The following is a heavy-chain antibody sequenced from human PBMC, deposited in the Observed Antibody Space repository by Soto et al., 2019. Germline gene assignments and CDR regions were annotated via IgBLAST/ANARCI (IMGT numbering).Heavy chain of an antibody. CDR3: AKASETGLYYFDY. CDR1: GFTVSSNY. Sequence: EVQLVESGGGLIQPGGSLRLSCAASGFTVSSNYMSWIRQAPGKGLEWVSVIYSGGGTYYADSVKGRFTISRDNSKNSLYLQMDSLRAEDTALYYCAKASETGLYYFDYWGQGTLVTVSS. J-gene: IGHJ4*02. V-gene: IGHV3-53*01. CDR2: IYSGGGT.